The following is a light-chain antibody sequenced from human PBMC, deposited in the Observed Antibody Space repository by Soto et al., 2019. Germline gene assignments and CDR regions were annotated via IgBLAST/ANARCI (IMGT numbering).Light chain of an antibody. CDR3: QYRSNWPLT. J-gene: IGKJ4*01. V-gene: IGKV3-11*01. CDR2: DAS. Sequence: EIVLTQSPATLSLSPGERATLSCRASQSVSSYLAWYQQKRGQAPRLLIYDASKRATGITARFRGSGSGTDFSLTISSLEPEDFAVYYCQYRSNWPLTFGGGTKVEIK. CDR1: QSVSSY.